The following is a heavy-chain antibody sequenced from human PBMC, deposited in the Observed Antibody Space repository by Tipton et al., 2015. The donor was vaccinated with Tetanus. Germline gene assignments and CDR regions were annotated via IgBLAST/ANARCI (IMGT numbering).Heavy chain of an antibody. D-gene: IGHD6-13*01. J-gene: IGHJ5*02. CDR1: GFRFSDHY. CDR3: AKALGSSAWYGT. Sequence: SLRLSCAVSGFRFSDHYMDWVRQAPGKGLEWVSGITGGNTYYADSVKGRFTISRDNSKNTLSLQMNSLRGEDTAVYYCAKALGSSAWYGTWGQGALVTVSS. V-gene: IGHV3-23*01. CDR2: ITGGNT.